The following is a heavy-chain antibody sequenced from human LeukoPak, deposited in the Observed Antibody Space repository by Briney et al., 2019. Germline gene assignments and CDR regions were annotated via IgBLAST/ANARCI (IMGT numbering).Heavy chain of an antibody. CDR2: IYHSGST. V-gene: IGHV4-30-2*05. CDR3: ARRRTGDYFDY. Sequence: SQTLSLTCAVSGGSISSGGYSWSWIRQPPGKGLEWIGYIYHSGSTYYNPSLKGRVTISVDMSKNQFSLKLTFVTAADTAVYYCARRRTGDYFDYWGQGTLVTVSS. CDR1: GGSISSGGYS. J-gene: IGHJ4*02. D-gene: IGHD7-27*01.